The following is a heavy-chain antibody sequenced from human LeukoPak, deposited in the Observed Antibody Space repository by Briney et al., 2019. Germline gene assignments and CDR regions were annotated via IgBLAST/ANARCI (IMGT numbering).Heavy chain of an antibody. J-gene: IGHJ3*02. Sequence: PGGSLRLSCAASGFAFTDYAISWVRQAPGKGLEWVSAITDSGGATYYADSVKGRFTISRDNSKNTLYLQMNSLRGDDTAMYYCAKAYTRSWYAAFDIRGQGTMVTISS. D-gene: IGHD6-13*01. V-gene: IGHV3-23*01. CDR2: ITDSGGAT. CDR3: AKAYTRSWYAAFDI. CDR1: GFAFTDYA.